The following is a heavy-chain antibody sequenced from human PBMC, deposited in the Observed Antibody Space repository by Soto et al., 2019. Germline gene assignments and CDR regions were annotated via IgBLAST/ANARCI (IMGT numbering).Heavy chain of an antibody. D-gene: IGHD2-21*02. CDR2: IFSDGSK. CDR1: GFTVSGNY. Sequence: GGSLRLSCAASGFTVSGNYMSWVRQAPGKGLEKVLVIFSDGSKYYANSVKGRFTISRDNSKNMLYIQMNSLRDEETAVYYCAKDLGDKVYYDYGMDVWGQGTTVTVSS. J-gene: IGHJ6*02. CDR3: AKDLGDKVYYDYGMDV. V-gene: IGHV3-53*01.